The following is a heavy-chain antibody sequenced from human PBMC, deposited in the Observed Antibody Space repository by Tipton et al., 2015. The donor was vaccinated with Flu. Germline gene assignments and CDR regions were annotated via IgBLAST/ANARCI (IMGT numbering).Heavy chain of an antibody. CDR3: ARSGSYHHYYFDL. D-gene: IGHD1-26*01. CDR1: GGSISSYY. J-gene: IGHJ2*01. Sequence: LRLSCTVSGGSISSYYWSWIRQPPGKGLEWIGYIYYSGSTNYNPSLKSRVTISVDTSKNQFSLSLTSATAADAAIYYCARSGSYHHYYFDLWGRGTLVSVSS. CDR2: IYYSGST. V-gene: IGHV4-59*12.